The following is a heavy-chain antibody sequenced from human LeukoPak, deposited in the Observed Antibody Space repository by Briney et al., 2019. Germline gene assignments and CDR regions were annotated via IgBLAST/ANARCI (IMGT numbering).Heavy chain of an antibody. CDR3: ARKGLGGELGGFDS. D-gene: IGHD1-26*01. CDR1: GFTSSSYS. CDR2: ISSSSSYI. J-gene: IGHJ4*02. V-gene: IGHV3-21*04. Sequence: PGGSLRLSCAASGFTSSSYSMNWVRQAPGKGLEWVSSISSSSSYIYYADSVKGRFTISRDNAKNSLYLQMNSLRVEDTALYYCARKGLGGELGGFDSWGQGPLVTVSS.